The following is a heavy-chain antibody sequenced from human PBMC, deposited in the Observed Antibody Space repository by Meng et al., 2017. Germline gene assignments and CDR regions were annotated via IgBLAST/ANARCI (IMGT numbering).Heavy chain of an antibody. Sequence: VLLLASGPWRVKPSDTLSLSCAVSGYSISCPYWWGWRRAPPGKGVEWIGDVTHSGSTYYTPSLQSRVTISVDLYTTKFSLRVFSVTAADTAVYFCARAPLILLFNSWGQGALVTVSS. CDR2: VTHSGST. CDR1: GYSISCPYW. J-gene: IGHJ4*02. V-gene: IGHV4-28*03. D-gene: IGHD2-8*01. CDR3: ARAPLILLFNS.